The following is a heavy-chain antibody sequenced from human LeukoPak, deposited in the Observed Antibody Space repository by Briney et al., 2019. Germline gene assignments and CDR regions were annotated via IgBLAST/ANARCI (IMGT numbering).Heavy chain of an antibody. J-gene: IGHJ5*02. CDR3: ARIVSVVAADDLYSGWFDP. V-gene: IGHV5-51*01. D-gene: IGHD2-15*01. Sequence: PGESLKISCKGSGYSFTNYWIAWVRQMPGKGLEWMGIIYPGDSDTRYSPSFQGQVTISADKSISTAYLQWSSLKASDTAMYYCARIVSVVAADDLYSGWFDPWGQGTLVTVSS. CDR1: GYSFTNYW. CDR2: IYPGDSDT.